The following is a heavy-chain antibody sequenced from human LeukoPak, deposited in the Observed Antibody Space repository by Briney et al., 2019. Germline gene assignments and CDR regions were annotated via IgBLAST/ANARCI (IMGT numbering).Heavy chain of an antibody. CDR1: GFTFSTYS. J-gene: IGHJ6*03. V-gene: IGHV3-21*01. Sequence: GGSLRLSCAASGFTFSTYSMNWVRQAPGKGLEWVSSISSGGRYVYYADSVKGRFTISRDNAKNSLYLQMNSLRAEDTAVYYCARRWPSYCSSTSCYLGYYYYMDVWGKGTTVTVSS. D-gene: IGHD2-2*01. CDR2: ISSGGRYV. CDR3: ARRWPSYCSSTSCYLGYYYYMDV.